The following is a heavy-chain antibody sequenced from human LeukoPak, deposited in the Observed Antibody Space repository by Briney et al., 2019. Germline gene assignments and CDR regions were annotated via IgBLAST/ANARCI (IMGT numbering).Heavy chain of an antibody. CDR3: ASRTGVY. J-gene: IGHJ4*02. CDR2: INTDGSST. Sequence: GGSLRLSCAASRFTLSSYWMHWVRQAPGKGLVWVSRINTDGSSTNYADSVKGRFAISRDNAMNTLYLQMNNLRAEDTAVYYCASRTGVYWGQGTLVSVSS. V-gene: IGHV3-74*01. D-gene: IGHD1-14*01. CDR1: RFTLSSYW.